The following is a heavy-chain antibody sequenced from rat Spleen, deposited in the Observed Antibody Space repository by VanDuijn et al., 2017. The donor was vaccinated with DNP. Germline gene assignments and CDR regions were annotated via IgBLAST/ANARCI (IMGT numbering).Heavy chain of an antibody. V-gene: IGHV5S10*01. Sequence: EVQLVESGGGLVQPGRSLKLSCTASGFTFSDYNMAWVRQAPKKGLEWVATIFYDGSSTYYRDSVRGRFTISRDYARSTLYLQMDSLRSEDTATYYCATSSYYGYDYGFGYWGQGVMVTVSS. CDR1: GFTFSDYN. CDR3: ATSSYYGYDYGFGY. CDR2: IFYDGSST. J-gene: IGHJ2*01. D-gene: IGHD1-7*01.